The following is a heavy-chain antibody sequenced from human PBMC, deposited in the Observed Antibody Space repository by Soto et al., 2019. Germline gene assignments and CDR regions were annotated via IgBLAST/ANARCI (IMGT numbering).Heavy chain of an antibody. CDR3: AKVRYFYDSTGGDWYFDL. D-gene: IGHD3-22*01. V-gene: IGHV3-23*01. Sequence: EVQLLESGGGLVQPGGFLRLSCAASGFTFSNYAMSWVRQAPGKGLEWVSVISGSGGSTYYADSVRGRFTISRDNSKKRLYLQMDSLRAEDRDVYCCAKVRYFYDSTGGDWYFDLWGRGILVTVSS. CDR2: ISGSGGST. CDR1: GFTFSNYA. J-gene: IGHJ2*01.